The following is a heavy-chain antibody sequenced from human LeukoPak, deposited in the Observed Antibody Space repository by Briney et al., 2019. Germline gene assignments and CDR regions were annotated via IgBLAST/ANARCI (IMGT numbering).Heavy chain of an antibody. CDR3: ASIDIAAVFFDY. Sequence: SETLSLTCTVSGGSISNYYWSWIRQPPGKGLEWLGYLYYTGSTNYNPSLKSRVTISVDTSKNQFSLKLSSVTAADTAVYYCASIDIAAVFFDYWGQGTLVTVSS. CDR1: GGSISNYY. V-gene: IGHV4-59*01. J-gene: IGHJ4*02. D-gene: IGHD6-13*01. CDR2: LYYTGST.